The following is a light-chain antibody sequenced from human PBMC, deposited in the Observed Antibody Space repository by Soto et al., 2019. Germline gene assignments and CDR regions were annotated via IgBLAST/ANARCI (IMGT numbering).Light chain of an antibody. CDR2: DAS. V-gene: IGKV3-20*01. CDR1: QSVRSNY. Sequence: EIVLTQSPGTLSLSPGEGVTLSCRASQSVRSNYLAWYQQRSGQAPRLLTYDASKRPGGIPDRFSGSGSGTYFTLTIPRLEPEDFAVYYCQQYGGSPYTFGQGTKLEIK. CDR3: QQYGGSPYT. J-gene: IGKJ2*01.